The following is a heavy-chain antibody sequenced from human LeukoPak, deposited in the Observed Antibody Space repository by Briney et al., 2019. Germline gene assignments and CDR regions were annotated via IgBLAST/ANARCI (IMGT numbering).Heavy chain of an antibody. CDR3: ARDRAITNDFDY. CDR2: ISAYNGNT. D-gene: IGHD2-8*01. V-gene: IGHV1-18*01. CDR1: GYTFTSYG. J-gene: IGHJ4*02. Sequence: ASVKVSCKASGYTFTSYGISWVRQAPGQGLEWMGWISAYNGNTNYAQKFQGRVTMTRDMSTSTVYMELSSLRSEDTAVYYCARDRAITNDFDYWGQGTLVTVSS.